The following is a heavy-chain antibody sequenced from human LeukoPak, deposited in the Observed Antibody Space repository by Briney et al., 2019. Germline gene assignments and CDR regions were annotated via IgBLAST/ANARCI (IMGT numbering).Heavy chain of an antibody. CDR1: GFTFSSYG. Sequence: GRSLRLSCAASGFTFSSYGMHWVRQAPGKGLEWVAVISYDGSNKYYADSVKGRFTISRDNSKNTLYLQMNSLRAEDTAVYYCAKDHGPIRAYYDFWSGYLDYYYYGMDVWGQGTTVTVSS. CDR3: AKDHGPIRAYYDFWSGYLDYYYYGMDV. CDR2: ISYDGSNK. D-gene: IGHD3-3*01. V-gene: IGHV3-30*18. J-gene: IGHJ6*02.